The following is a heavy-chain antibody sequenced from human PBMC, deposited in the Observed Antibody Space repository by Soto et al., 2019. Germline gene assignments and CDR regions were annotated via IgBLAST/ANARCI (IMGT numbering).Heavy chain of an antibody. J-gene: IGHJ6*02. CDR3: ARGRYYDFWSGYYLYYYGMDV. CDR1: GGSINSRSYY. D-gene: IGHD3-3*01. V-gene: IGHV4-39*01. CDR2: IYYSGST. Sequence: PSETLSLTCTVSGGSINSRSYYWGWIRQSPGKGLEWIGSIYYSGSTYYNPSLKSRVAMSVDTSKNQFSLKLSSVTAADTAVYYCARGRYYDFWSGYYLYYYGMDVWGQGTTVTVSS.